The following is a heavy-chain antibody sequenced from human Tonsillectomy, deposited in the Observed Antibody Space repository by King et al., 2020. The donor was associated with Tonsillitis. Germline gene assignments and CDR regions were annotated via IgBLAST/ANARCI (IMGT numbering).Heavy chain of an antibody. CDR3: AKEVTVADTYFFYYGMDV. Sequence: VQLVESGGGLVQPGGSLRLSCAASGFTFSSYAMSWVRQAPGKGLEWVSVISGSGGSTYYADSVKGRFTISRDNSKITLYLQMNRLRAEDTAVYYCAKEVTVADTYFFYYGMDVWGQGTTVTVSS. CDR1: GFTFSSYA. J-gene: IGHJ6*02. D-gene: IGHD6-19*01. CDR2: ISGSGGST. V-gene: IGHV3-23*04.